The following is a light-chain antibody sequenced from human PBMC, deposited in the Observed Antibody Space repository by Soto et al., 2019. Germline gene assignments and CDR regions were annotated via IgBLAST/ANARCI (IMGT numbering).Light chain of an antibody. Sequence: QSVLAQPASVSGSPGQSITISCTGTSSDVGGYNFVFWYQHHPGKAPKLMIYEVNNRPSGVSDRFSGSKSGNTASLTISGLQAEDEADYYCSSHTSRNTVVFGGGTQLTVL. CDR1: SSDVGGYNF. J-gene: IGLJ2*01. CDR2: EVN. V-gene: IGLV2-14*01. CDR3: SSHTSRNTVV.